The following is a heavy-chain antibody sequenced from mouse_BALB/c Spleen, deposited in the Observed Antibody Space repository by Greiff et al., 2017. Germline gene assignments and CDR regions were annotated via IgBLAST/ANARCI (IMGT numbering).Heavy chain of an antibody. Sequence: EVKVVESGGGLVKPGGSLKLSCAASGFTFSSYTMSWVRQTPEKRLEWVATISSGGGNTYYPDSVKGRFTISRDNAKNNLYLQMSSLRSEDTALYYCARWRDYYGSSSYYAMDYWGQGTSVTVSS. J-gene: IGHJ4*01. CDR2: ISSGGGNT. CDR1: GFTFSSYT. D-gene: IGHD1-1*01. CDR3: ARWRDYYGSSSYYAMDY. V-gene: IGHV5-9*03.